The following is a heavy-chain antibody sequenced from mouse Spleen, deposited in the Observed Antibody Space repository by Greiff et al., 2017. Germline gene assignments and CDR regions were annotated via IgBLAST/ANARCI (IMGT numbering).Heavy chain of an antibody. CDR3: ARGFAY. CDR1: GYTFTDYY. J-gene: IGHJ3*01. CDR2: IYPGSGNT. V-gene: IGHV1-76*01. Sequence: VQLQQSGAELVRPGASVKLSCKASGYTFTDYYINWVKQRPGQGLEWIARIYPGSGNTYYNEKFKGKATLTADKSSSTAYMQLSSLTSEDSAVYFCARGFAYWGQGTLVTVSA.